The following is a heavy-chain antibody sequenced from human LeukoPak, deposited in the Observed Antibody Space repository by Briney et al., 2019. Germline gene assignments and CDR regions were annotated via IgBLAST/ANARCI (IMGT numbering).Heavy chain of an antibody. CDR1: GASISSYY. D-gene: IGHD1-26*01. CDR3: ARGVGVIIS. CDR2: ISNSGST. Sequence: PSDTLSLTCTVSGASISSYYWSWIRQPPGKGLEWIGYISNSGSTKYNPSLKSRVTISVDASKNHFSLKLSSVTAADTAVYYCARGVGVIISWGQGTLVTVSS. V-gene: IGHV4-59*07. J-gene: IGHJ5*02.